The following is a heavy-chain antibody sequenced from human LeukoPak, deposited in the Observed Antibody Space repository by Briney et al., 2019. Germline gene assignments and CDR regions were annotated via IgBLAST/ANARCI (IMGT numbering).Heavy chain of an antibody. Sequence: GGSLRLSCAASGFSFSSYSMHWVRQAPGKGLGWVAFILFDGSIKYYADSVKGRFTISRDNSKNTLYLLMNSLRVEDTAVYYCAKDPRYYGSGSYYDYWGQGTLVTVSS. J-gene: IGHJ4*02. CDR2: ILFDGSIK. V-gene: IGHV3-30*02. CDR1: GFSFSSYS. D-gene: IGHD3-10*01. CDR3: AKDPRYYGSGSYYDY.